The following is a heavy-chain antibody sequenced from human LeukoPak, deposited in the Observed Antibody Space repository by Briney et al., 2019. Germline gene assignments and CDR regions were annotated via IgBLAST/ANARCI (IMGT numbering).Heavy chain of an antibody. Sequence: GGSLRLSCAASGFAFSNYAMNWVRQAPGKGLEWVSSISGNGGNTYYADSVKGRFTISRDNPKNTLYLQVNNLRAEDTAVYYCATRIAVAGMVYWGQGTLVTVSS. J-gene: IGHJ4*02. CDR1: GFAFSNYA. V-gene: IGHV3-23*01. CDR3: ATRIAVAGMVY. D-gene: IGHD6-19*01. CDR2: ISGNGGNT.